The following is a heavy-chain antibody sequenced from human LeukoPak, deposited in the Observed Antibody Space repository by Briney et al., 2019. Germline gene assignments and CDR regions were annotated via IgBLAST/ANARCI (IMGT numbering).Heavy chain of an antibody. V-gene: IGHV5-51*01. D-gene: IGHD3-22*01. CDR2: IYPGDSDT. Sequence: GESLKISCKGSGYSFTSYWIGWVRQMPGKGLEWMGIIYPGDSDTRYSSSFQGQVTISADKSISTAYLQWSSLKASDTAMYYCARHSYDSSGYYKMTFDYWGQGTLVTVSS. J-gene: IGHJ4*02. CDR3: ARHSYDSSGYYKMTFDY. CDR1: GYSFTSYW.